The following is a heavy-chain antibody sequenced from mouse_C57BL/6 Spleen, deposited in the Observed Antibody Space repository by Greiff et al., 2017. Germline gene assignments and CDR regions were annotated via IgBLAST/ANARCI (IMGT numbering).Heavy chain of an antibody. Sequence: QVQLQQPGAELVRPGSSVKLSCKASGYTFTSYWLDWVKQRPGQGLEWIGNIYPSDSETHYNQKFKDKATLTVDKSSSTAYMQLNSLTSEDAAVYNCARTPYGYERDFDVWCTGTTVTVSS. J-gene: IGHJ1*03. CDR1: GYTFTSYW. CDR2: IYPSDSET. CDR3: ARTPYGYERDFDV. D-gene: IGHD2-2*01. V-gene: IGHV1-61*01.